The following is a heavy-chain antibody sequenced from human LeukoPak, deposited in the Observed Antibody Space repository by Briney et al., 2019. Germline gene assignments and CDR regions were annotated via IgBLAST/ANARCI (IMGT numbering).Heavy chain of an antibody. V-gene: IGHV3-74*01. D-gene: IGHD4-23*01. CDR1: GFTFSSYG. Sequence: GRSLRLSCAASGFTFSSYGMHWVRQAPGKGLVWVSRVDIDGSTTTYADSVKGRFTISRDNAKNSLYLQMNSLRAEDTAVYYCAKDKTTTVVTSRFDYWGQGTLVTVSS. CDR2: VDIDGSTT. J-gene: IGHJ4*02. CDR3: AKDKTTTVVTSRFDY.